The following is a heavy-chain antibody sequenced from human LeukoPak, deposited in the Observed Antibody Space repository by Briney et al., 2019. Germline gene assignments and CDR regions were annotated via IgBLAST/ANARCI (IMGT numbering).Heavy chain of an antibody. Sequence: GSLRLSCAASGFTFSSYSMNWVRQAPGKGLEWVSSISSSSSYIYYADSVKGRFTISRDNSKNTLYLQMNSLRAEDTAVYYCARDRVYCSGGSCYPYYFDYWGQGTLVTVSS. V-gene: IGHV3-21*01. CDR3: ARDRVYCSGGSCYPYYFDY. J-gene: IGHJ4*02. CDR2: ISSSSSYI. D-gene: IGHD2-15*01. CDR1: GFTFSSYS.